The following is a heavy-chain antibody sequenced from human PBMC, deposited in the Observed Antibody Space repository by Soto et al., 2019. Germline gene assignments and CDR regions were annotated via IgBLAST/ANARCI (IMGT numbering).Heavy chain of an antibody. CDR2: IYYSGST. D-gene: IGHD6-13*01. CDR3: ARVQSNSSSWRFDY. J-gene: IGHJ4*02. V-gene: IGHV4-59*01. Sequence: SETLSLTCTVSGGSISSYYWSWIRQPPGEGLEWIGYIYYSGSTNYNPSLKSRVTISVDTSKNQFSLKLSSVTAADTAVYYCARVQSNSSSWRFDYWGQGTLVTVSS. CDR1: GGSISSYY.